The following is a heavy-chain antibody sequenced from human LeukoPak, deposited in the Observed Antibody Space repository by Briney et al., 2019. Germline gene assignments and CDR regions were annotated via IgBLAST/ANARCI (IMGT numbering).Heavy chain of an antibody. CDR3: ARGVRITMVRGVIIPPRFDP. D-gene: IGHD3-10*01. CDR2: TYYRSKWYN. V-gene: IGHV6-1*01. CDR1: GDSVSSNSAA. J-gene: IGHJ5*02. Sequence: SQTLSLTCAISGDSVSSNSAAWNWIRQSPSRGLEWLGRTYYRSKWYNDYAVSVKSRITINPDTSKNQFSLQLNSVTPEDTAVYYCARGVRITMVRGVIIPPRFDPWGQGTLVIVSS.